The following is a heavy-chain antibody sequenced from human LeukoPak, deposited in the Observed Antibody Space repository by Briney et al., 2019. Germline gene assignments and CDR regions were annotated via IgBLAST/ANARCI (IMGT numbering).Heavy chain of an antibody. V-gene: IGHV3-7*01. CDR3: ARDRRDGYNVLDY. D-gene: IGHD5-24*01. CDR2: MKQDGSET. J-gene: IGHJ4*02. Sequence: GGSLRLSCAASGFTFSTYWMTWVRQAPEKGLEWVANMKQDGSETYYVDSVKGRFTISRDSAKNSLYLQMNSLRAEDTAMYYCARDRRDGYNVLDYWGQGTLVTVSS. CDR1: GFTFSTYW.